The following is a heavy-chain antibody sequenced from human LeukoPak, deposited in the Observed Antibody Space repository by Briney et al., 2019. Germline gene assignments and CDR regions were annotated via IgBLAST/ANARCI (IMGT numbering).Heavy chain of an antibody. V-gene: IGHV3-48*03. J-gene: IGHJ3*01. CDR2: ISSNGSTI. CDR1: GFTFSSYE. CDR3: AKSRSRSVTTVGDALDA. Sequence: PGGSLRLSCAASGFTFSSYEMNWVRQAPGKELEWVSYISSNGSTIYYADSVKGRFTISRDISKNTLYLQMNSLRADDTAVYYCAKSRSRSVTTVGDALDAWGQGTMVTVSS. D-gene: IGHD4-17*01.